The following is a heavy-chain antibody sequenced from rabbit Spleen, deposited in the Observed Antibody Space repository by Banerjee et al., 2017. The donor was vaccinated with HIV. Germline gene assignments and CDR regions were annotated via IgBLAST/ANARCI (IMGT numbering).Heavy chain of an antibody. J-gene: IGHJ3*01. CDR2: VYGGSSGSP. V-gene: IGHV1S45*01. D-gene: IGHD1-1*01. CDR3: ARLQRSGDYYL. CDR1: GFTISSGYY. Sequence: QEQLEESAGGLVQPGGSLTLTCTASGFTISSGYYMCWVRQAPGKGLEWIGCVYGGSSGSPYYASWAKGRFTISKTSTTVFLQMTSLTVADTATYFCARLQRSGDYYLWGQGTLVTVS.